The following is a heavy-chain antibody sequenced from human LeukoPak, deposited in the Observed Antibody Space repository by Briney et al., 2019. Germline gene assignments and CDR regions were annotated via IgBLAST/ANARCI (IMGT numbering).Heavy chain of an antibody. CDR2: INPNSGGT. CDR1: GYTFTGYY. CDR3: ATVVGARGGDYFDY. D-gene: IGHD1-26*01. Sequence: ASVKVSCKASGYTFTGYYMHWVRQAPGQGLEWMGWINPNSGGTNYAQKFQGRVTMTRDTSISTAYMELSRLRSDDTAEYYCATVVGARGGDYFDYWGQGTLVTVSS. J-gene: IGHJ4*02. V-gene: IGHV1-2*02.